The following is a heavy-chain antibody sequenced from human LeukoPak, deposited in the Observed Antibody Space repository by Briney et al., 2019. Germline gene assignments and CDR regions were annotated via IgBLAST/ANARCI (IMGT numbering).Heavy chain of an antibody. V-gene: IGHV4-38-2*02. CDR1: GDSVTNDFF. J-gene: IGHJ4*02. CDR2: FCLGRDT. CDR3: ARWASISREPGGFFDH. D-gene: IGHD1-14*01. Sequence: SETLSLTCTVSGDSVTNDFFWGWVRQAPGKELEWIGSFCLGRDTYYRPSLKSRVTISVDTSKNQFSLNLNSVTAADTAVYYCARWASISREPGGFFDHWGQGTLVTVSS.